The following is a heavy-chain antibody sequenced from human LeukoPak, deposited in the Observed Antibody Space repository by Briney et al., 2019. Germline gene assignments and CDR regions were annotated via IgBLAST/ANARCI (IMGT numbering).Heavy chain of an antibody. D-gene: IGHD6-19*01. CDR3: ARVGGWYQFDY. J-gene: IGHJ4*02. Sequence: GGSLRLCCAASGFTVSSNYMSWVRQAPGKGLEWVSVIYSGGSTYYADSVKGRFTISRDNSKNTLYLQMNSPRAEDTAVYYCARVGGWYQFDYWGQGTLVTVSS. CDR1: GFTVSSNY. V-gene: IGHV3-53*01. CDR2: IYSGGST.